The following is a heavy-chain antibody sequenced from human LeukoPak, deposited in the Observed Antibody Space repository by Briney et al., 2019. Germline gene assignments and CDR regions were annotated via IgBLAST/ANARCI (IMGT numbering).Heavy chain of an antibody. V-gene: IGHV3-9*01. CDR1: GFTFDDYA. Sequence: GRSLRLSCAASGFTFDDYAMHWVRQAPGKGLEWVSGISWNSGSIGYADSVKGRFTISRDNAKNSLYLQMNSLRAEDTALYYCAKGIRERTRLKNDFDYWGQGTLVTVSS. J-gene: IGHJ4*02. CDR2: ISWNSGSI. CDR3: AKGIRERTRLKNDFDY. D-gene: IGHD1-1*01.